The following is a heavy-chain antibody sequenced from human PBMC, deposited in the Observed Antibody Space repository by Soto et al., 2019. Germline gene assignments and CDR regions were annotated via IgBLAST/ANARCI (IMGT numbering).Heavy chain of an antibody. V-gene: IGHV3-13*01. CDR1: GSAFSNID. CDR2: IGPAGDT. CDR3: ARGGKYASSLDS. J-gene: IGHJ4*02. D-gene: IGHD6-13*01. Sequence: EVQLVESGGALVQPGGSLTLSCAVSGSAFSNIDFHWVRQFPGKGLEWVSAIGPAGDTYYQLSAKGRFTMSRENARNSLLLHMPNLKVGDTAMYYCARGGKYASSLDSWGQGTLVTVSS.